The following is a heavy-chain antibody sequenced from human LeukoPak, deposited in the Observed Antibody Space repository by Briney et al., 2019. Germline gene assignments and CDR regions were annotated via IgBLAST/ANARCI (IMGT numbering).Heavy chain of an antibody. CDR1: GFTFSSYA. D-gene: IGHD3-10*01. V-gene: IGHV3-23*01. J-gene: IGHJ4*02. CDR3: AKDKISGVRGALDY. CDR2: ISGSGGST. Sequence: PGGSLRLSCAASGFTFSSYAMSWVRQAPGKGLEWVSAISGSGGSTYYADSVKGRFTISRDNSKNTLYLQMNSLRAEDTAFYYCAKDKISGVRGALDYWGQGTLVTVSS.